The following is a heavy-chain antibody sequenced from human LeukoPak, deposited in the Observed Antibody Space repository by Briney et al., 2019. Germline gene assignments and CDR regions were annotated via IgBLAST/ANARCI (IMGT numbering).Heavy chain of an antibody. D-gene: IGHD3/OR15-3a*01. V-gene: IGHV3-11*01. CDR1: GFTLSDYY. Sequence: GGSLRLSCXASGFTLSDYYMSWIRPAPGKGREWVSYSSSSGSTMYYADSVKGRFAISRDNAKNSLYLQMNSLRAEDTAVYYCARRRDFIDYWGQGTLVTVSS. CDR3: ARRRDFIDY. CDR2: SSSSGSTM. J-gene: IGHJ4*02.